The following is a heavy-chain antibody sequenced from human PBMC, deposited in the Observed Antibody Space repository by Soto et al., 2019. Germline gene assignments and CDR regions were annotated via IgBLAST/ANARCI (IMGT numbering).Heavy chain of an antibody. CDR1: GYTFTSYD. CDR3: AGGRVAAARTKRGWFDR. Sequence: QVQLVQSGAEVKKPGASVKVSCKASGYTFTSYDINWVRQATGQGLEWMGWMNPNSGNTGYAQKFQGRVTMTRNTSISTAYMELSSLRSEETAVYYCAGGRVAAARTKRGWFDRWGQGTLVTVSS. CDR2: MNPNSGNT. J-gene: IGHJ5*02. D-gene: IGHD6-13*01. V-gene: IGHV1-8*01.